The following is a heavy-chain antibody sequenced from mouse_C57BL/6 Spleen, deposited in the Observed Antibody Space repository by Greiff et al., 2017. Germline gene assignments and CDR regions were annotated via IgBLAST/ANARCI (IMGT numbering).Heavy chain of an antibody. Sequence: QVQLQQSGAELAKPGASVKLSCKASGYTFTSYWMHWVKQRPGQGLEWIGYINPSSGYTKYNQKFKDKATLTADKSSSTADMQLSSLTYEDSAVXYCARGAMITTDGAYYAMGYRGQETSETVSS. D-gene: IGHD2-4*01. CDR2: INPSSGYT. CDR1: GYTFTSYW. J-gene: IGHJ4*01. V-gene: IGHV1-7*01. CDR3: ARGAMITTDGAYYAMGY.